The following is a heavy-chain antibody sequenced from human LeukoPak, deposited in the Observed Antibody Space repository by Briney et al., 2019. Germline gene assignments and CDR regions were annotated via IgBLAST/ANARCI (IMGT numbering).Heavy chain of an antibody. CDR1: GFTFSSYA. CDR2: ISGSGGST. CDR3: AKGRRGYDSFDY. J-gene: IGHJ4*02. V-gene: IGHV3-23*01. Sequence: PGGSLRLSCAASGFTFSSYAMSWVRQAPGKGLEWVSTISGSGGSTYYADFVKGRFTISRDNSKNTLYLQMNSLRAEDTAVYYCAKGRRGYDSFDYWGQGTLVTVSS. D-gene: IGHD5-12*01.